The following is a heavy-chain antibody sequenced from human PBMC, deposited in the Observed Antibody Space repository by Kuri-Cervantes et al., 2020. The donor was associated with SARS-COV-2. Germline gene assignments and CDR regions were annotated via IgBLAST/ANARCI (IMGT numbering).Heavy chain of an antibody. Sequence: GESLKISCKASGYTFTSYGISWVRQAPGQGLEWMGWISAYNGNTNYAQKLQGRVTMTTDTSTSTAYMELRSLRSDDTAVYYCARDETTYYDFWSGYYASYWGQGTLVTVSS. J-gene: IGHJ4*02. V-gene: IGHV1-18*01. D-gene: IGHD3-3*01. CDR2: ISAYNGNT. CDR3: ARDETTYYDFWSGYYASY. CDR1: GYTFTSYG.